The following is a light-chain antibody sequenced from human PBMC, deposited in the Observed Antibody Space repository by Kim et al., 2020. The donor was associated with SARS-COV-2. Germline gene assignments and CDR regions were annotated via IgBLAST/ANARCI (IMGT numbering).Light chain of an antibody. CDR1: QSIGSK. J-gene: IGKJ2*01. CDR2: DAS. CDR3: QLYYAWPQ. Sequence: LSVSPGERVTLSCRASQSIGSKLALYQHKPGQTPRLLIYDASTRATGIPARFSGSGSGTEFTLTIISLQSEDFAVYFWQLYYAWPQFGQGTKLEIK. V-gene: IGKV3D-15*01.